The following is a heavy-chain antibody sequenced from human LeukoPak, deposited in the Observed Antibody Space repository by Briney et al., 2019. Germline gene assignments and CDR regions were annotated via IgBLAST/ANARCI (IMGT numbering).Heavy chain of an antibody. V-gene: IGHV1-69*06. J-gene: IGHJ5*02. CDR3: AREEVRSGSYGEPGGGWFDP. Sequence: GASVKVSCKASGGTFSSYAISWVRQAPGQGLEWMGGIIPIFGTANYAQKFQGRVTITADKSTSTAYMELSSLRSEDTAVYYCAREEVRSGSYGEPGGGWFDPWGQGTLVTVSS. CDR1: GGTFSSYA. CDR2: IIPIFGTA. D-gene: IGHD1-26*01.